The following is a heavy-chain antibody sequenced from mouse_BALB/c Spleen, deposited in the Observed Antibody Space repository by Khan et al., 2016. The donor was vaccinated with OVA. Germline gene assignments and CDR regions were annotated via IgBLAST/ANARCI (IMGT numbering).Heavy chain of an antibody. CDR2: IRSGGST. CDR3: ARKSYMYDFTY. J-gene: IGHJ3*01. V-gene: IGHV2-2*01. CDR1: GFSLNTYG. D-gene: IGHD2-14*01. Sequence: QVQLKESGPGLLQPSQSLSITCTVSGFSLNTYGIHWIRQSQGKGLEWLGVIRSGGSTDYNGAFISRLNITKDNSKSQVFFKMYSLQADDTAIYYCARKSYMYDFTYWGQGTLVTVSA.